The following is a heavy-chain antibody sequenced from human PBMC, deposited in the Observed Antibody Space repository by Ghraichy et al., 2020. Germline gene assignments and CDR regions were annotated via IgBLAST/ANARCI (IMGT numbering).Heavy chain of an antibody. CDR2: ISGSGDST. CDR3: AKGGGFDYVWGSYPEPYLDL. D-gene: IGHD3-16*02. V-gene: IGHV3-23*01. Sequence: GESLNISCAASGFTFSNYAMSWIRQAPGKGLEWVSAISGSGDSTYYADSLFTISRDNSKDTLYPQMNSLRAEDTAVYYCAKGGGFDYVWGSYPEPYLDLWGRGTLVPVSS. J-gene: IGHJ2*01. CDR1: GFTFSNYA.